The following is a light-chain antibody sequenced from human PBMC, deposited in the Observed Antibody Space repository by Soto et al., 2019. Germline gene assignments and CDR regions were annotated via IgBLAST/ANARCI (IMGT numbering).Light chain of an antibody. CDR2: SNN. CDR1: SSNIGSNT. J-gene: IGLJ2*01. Sequence: QSVLTQPPSASGTPGQRVTISCSGSSSNIGSNTVNWYQQLPGTAPKLLIYSNNQRPSGVPDRFSGSKSGTSASLAISGLQSEDEADDYCAAWDDSLNGLVVFGGGTKLT. CDR3: AAWDDSLNGLVV. V-gene: IGLV1-44*01.